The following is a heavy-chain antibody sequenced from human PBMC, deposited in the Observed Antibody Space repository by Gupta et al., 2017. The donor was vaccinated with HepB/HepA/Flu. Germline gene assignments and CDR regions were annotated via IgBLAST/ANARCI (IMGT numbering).Heavy chain of an antibody. D-gene: IGHD5-12*01. CDR3: ARVGVATTMGWFDY. CDR1: GFTFSSYS. Sequence: EVQLVESGGDLVQPGGSLRLSCAASGFTFSSYSMNWVRQAPGKGLECISYISSSSSTIYYADSVKGRFTISRDNAENSLYLQINSLRDEDTAEYYCARVGVATTMGWFDYWGQGTLVTVSS. CDR2: ISSSSSTI. V-gene: IGHV3-48*02. J-gene: IGHJ4*02.